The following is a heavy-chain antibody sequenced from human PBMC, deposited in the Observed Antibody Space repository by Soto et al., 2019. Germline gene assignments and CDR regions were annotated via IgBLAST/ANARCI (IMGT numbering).Heavy chain of an antibody. D-gene: IGHD4-17*01. V-gene: IGHV3-30*18. CDR3: AKNPYTVTYYPIDY. J-gene: IGHJ4*02. Sequence: PGGSLRLSCAASGFTFSNYGIHWVRQAPGKGLEWVAVISYDGSNKYYADSVKGRFTISRDNSKNTLYLQMNSLRAEDTAMYYCAKNPYTVTYYPIDYWGQGTLVTVSS. CDR2: ISYDGSNK. CDR1: GFTFSNYG.